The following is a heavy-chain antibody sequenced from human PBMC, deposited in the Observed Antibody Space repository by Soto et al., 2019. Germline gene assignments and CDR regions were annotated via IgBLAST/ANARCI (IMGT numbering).Heavy chain of an antibody. CDR2: INGSGGNT. D-gene: IGHD1-26*01. CDR1: GFTFRNYA. CDR3: AEAPPTRIVGATLVASFDC. V-gene: IGHV3-23*01. Sequence: GGSLRLSCEASGFTFRNYAMSWVRQAPGKGLEWVSAINGSGGNTYYADSVKGRFTISRDNSKNTLYLQMNSLRAEDTAVYYCAEAPPTRIVGATLVASFDCWGQGTLVTVSS. J-gene: IGHJ4*02.